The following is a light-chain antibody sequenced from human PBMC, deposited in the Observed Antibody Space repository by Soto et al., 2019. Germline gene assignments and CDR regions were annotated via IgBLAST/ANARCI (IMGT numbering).Light chain of an antibody. CDR2: KAS. CDR3: LQYNSYSYT. CDR1: QTISTW. J-gene: IGKJ2*01. V-gene: IGKV1-5*03. Sequence: DIPMTQSPSTLSASVGDTVTITCRASQTISTWLAWYQQKPGKAPKLLIYKASSLERGVPSRFSGSGSGTEFTLTISSLQPDDFATYYCLQYNSYSYTFGQGTKL.